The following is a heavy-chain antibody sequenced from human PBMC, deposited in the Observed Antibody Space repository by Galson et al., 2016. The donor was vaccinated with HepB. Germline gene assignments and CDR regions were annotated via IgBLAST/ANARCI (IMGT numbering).Heavy chain of an antibody. V-gene: IGHV3-30*18. J-gene: IGHJ6*02. CDR3: AKDLGRWQNYYYAMDV. D-gene: IGHD4-23*01. CDR1: GFTFRNYG. Sequence: SLRLSCAASGFTFRNYGMHWVRQAPGKGLDWVAVISYDGNDKYYADSVKGRFTISRDNSNDTLYLLMNSLRIEETAVYYCAKDLGRWQNYYYAMDVWGQGTTVTVSS. CDR2: ISYDGNDK.